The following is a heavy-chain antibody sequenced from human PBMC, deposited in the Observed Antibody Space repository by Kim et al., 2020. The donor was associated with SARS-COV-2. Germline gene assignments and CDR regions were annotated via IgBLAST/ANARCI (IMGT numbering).Heavy chain of an antibody. CDR2: INSDGGDT. CDR1: GFTFSNYW. V-gene: IGHV3-74*01. Sequence: GGSLRLSCEASGFTFSNYWMNWVRQGPGKGLVWVSRINSDGGDTHYADSVKGRFTISRDNAKNTLHLQLNSLGVEDTAIYYCARGTFQQGFDPWGQRTLVTVSS. J-gene: IGHJ5*02. CDR3: ARGTFQQGFDP.